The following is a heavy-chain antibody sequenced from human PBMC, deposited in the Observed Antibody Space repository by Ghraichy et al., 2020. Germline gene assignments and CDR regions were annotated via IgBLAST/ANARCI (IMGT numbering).Heavy chain of an antibody. CDR3: ARAGYDSRRYYSPDVLDI. J-gene: IGHJ3*02. Sequence: GGSLRLSCTASGFSFSTSGVHWVRQAPGKGLEWVAFIRFDGTEQYYADSVKGRFTISRDNSKNTLYLQMNSLRLDDTSVYYCARAGYDSRRYYSPDVLDIWGQGTMVTVSS. CDR1: GFSFSTSG. V-gene: IGHV3-30*02. CDR2: IRFDGTEQ. D-gene: IGHD3-22*01.